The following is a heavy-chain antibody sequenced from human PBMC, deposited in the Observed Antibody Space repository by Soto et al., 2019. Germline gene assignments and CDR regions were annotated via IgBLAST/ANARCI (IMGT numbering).Heavy chain of an antibody. Sequence: PGESLKISCKGSGYSFTSYWIGWVRQMPGKGLEWMGIIYPGDSDTRYSPSFQGQVTISADKSISTAYLQWSSLKASDTAMYYCARQDIVVVPAAQYFDYWGQGTLVTVSS. CDR3: ARQDIVVVPAAQYFDY. D-gene: IGHD2-2*01. CDR1: GYSFTSYW. CDR2: IYPGDSDT. J-gene: IGHJ4*02. V-gene: IGHV5-51*01.